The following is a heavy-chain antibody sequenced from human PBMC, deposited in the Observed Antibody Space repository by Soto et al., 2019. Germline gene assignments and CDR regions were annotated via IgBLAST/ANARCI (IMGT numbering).Heavy chain of an antibody. D-gene: IGHD3-10*01. Sequence: EVQLVESGGGLVQPGGSLRLSCVVSGFTFSRYWMHWVRQAPGKGLEWISRINSDGSDTAYAGSVKGRFTISRDNAKNMLDLQMNSLSAEDTAVYSCLAGETTYFDFWGPGTLLSVSS. CDR2: INSDGSDT. CDR3: LAGETTYFDF. V-gene: IGHV3-74*03. J-gene: IGHJ4*02. CDR1: GFTFSRYW.